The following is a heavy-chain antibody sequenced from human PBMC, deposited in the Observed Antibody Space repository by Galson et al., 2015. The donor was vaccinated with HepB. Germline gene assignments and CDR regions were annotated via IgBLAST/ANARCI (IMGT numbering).Heavy chain of an antibody. D-gene: IGHD3-16*02. CDR3: ATGLTITFGGIIAIPLDY. V-gene: IGHV1-24*01. CDR1: GYTLTELS. Sequence: SVKVSCKVSGYTLTELSMHWVRQAPGKGLEWMGGFDPEDGETIYAQKFQGRVTMTEDTSTDTAYMELSSLRSEDTAVYYCATGLTITFGGIIAIPLDYWGQGTLVTVSS. J-gene: IGHJ4*02. CDR2: FDPEDGET.